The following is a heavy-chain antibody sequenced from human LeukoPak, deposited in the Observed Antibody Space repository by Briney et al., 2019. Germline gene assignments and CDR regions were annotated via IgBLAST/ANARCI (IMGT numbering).Heavy chain of an antibody. CDR3: ARQVSDYYYHYMDV. Sequence: GGSLRLSCAASGFIFSSYWMSWVRQAPGKGLEWVANINQDGSEKYYVDSVRGRFTISGDNAKNSLYLQVNSLRAEDTAVYYCARQVSDYYYHYMDVWGEGTTVIVSS. J-gene: IGHJ6*03. CDR1: GFIFSSYW. CDR2: INQDGSEK. V-gene: IGHV3-7*01.